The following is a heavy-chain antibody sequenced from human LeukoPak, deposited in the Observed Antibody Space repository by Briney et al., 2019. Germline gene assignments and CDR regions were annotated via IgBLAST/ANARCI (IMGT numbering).Heavy chain of an antibody. V-gene: IGHV3-7*01. Sequence: GGSLRLSCAAPGFTFSTYWMSWARQAPGKGPEWVAYIKQDGSEKDYVDSVKGRFTISRDNAKNSLYLQMNSLRGEDTAVYYCARHGGAFDIWGQGTLVTVSS. CDR2: IKQDGSEK. CDR1: GFTFSTYW. J-gene: IGHJ3*02. D-gene: IGHD3-10*01. CDR3: ARHGGAFDI.